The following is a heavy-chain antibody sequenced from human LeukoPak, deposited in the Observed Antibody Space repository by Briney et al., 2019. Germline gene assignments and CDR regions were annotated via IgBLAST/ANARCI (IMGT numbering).Heavy chain of an antibody. V-gene: IGHV3-7*05. Sequence: GGSLRLSCAASGFTFSSYWMSWVRQAPGKGLEWVANIKQDGSEKYYVDSVKGRFTISRDNAKNSLYLQMNSLRAEDTAVYYCARDPRSCSCSSCPWEPFDYWRQGTLGT. CDR3: ARDPRSCSCSSCPWEPFDY. D-gene: IGHD2-2*01. CDR2: IKQDGSEK. CDR1: GFTFSSYW. J-gene: IGHJ4*02.